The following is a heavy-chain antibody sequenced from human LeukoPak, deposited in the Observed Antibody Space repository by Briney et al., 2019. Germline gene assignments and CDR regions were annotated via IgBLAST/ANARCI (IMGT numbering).Heavy chain of an antibody. CDR1: GFTFSSYG. J-gene: IGHJ4*02. Sequence: GGSLRLSCAASGFTFSSYGMHWVRQAPGKGLEWVAFIRYDGSKKYYADSVKGRFTISRDNAKNSVYLQMNSLRAEDTAVYFCAKDQYGVPDYYYDSTGYYSFDYWGQGTLVTVSS. CDR2: IRYDGSKK. CDR3: AKDQYGVPDYYYDSTGYYSFDY. V-gene: IGHV3-30*02. D-gene: IGHD3-22*01.